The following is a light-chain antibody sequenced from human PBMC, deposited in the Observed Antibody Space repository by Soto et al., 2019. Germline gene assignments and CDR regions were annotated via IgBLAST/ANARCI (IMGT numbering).Light chain of an antibody. CDR1: SSDDVGYYNY. V-gene: IGLV2-14*01. CDR2: EVS. CDR3: TSYRSSGTWV. J-gene: IGLJ3*02. Sequence: QSALTQPASVSGSPGQSITISCTGTSSDDVGYYNYVSWYQHHPGKAPQLMVYEVSNRPSGVSNRFSGSKSGNTASLTISWLQAEDEADYYCTSYRSSGTWVFGGGTKLTVL.